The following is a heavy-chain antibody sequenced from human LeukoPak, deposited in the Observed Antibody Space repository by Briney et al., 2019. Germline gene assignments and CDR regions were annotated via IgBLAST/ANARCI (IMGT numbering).Heavy chain of an antibody. CDR2: ISYDGSNK. J-gene: IGHJ3*02. CDR3: ARDYGDYGGAFDI. D-gene: IGHD4-17*01. CDR1: GFTFSSYA. V-gene: IGHV3-30-3*01. Sequence: GGSLRLSCAASGFTFSSYAMHWVRQAPGKGLEWVAVISYDGSNKYYADSVKGRFTISRDNSKNTLYLQMNSLRAEDTAVYYCARDYGDYGGAFDIWGQGTMVTVSS.